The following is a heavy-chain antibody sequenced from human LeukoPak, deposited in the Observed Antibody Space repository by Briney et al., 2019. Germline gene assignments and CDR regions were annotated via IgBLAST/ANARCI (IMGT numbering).Heavy chain of an antibody. V-gene: IGHV4-34*01. D-gene: IGHD2-2*02. Sequence: SETLSLTCAVYGGSFSGYYWSWIRKPPGKGLEWIGEINHSGSTNYNPSLKSRVTISVDTSKNQFSLKLSSVTAADTAVYYCARVVVPAAIDAFDIWGQGTMVTVSS. CDR2: INHSGST. CDR1: GGSFSGYY. J-gene: IGHJ3*02. CDR3: ARVVVPAAIDAFDI.